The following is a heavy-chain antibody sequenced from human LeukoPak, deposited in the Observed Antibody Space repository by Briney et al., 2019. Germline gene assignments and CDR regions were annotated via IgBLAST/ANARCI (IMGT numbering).Heavy chain of an antibody. D-gene: IGHD3-22*01. Sequence: GAAVKVSCKASGYTFTGCYMHWVRQAPGQGLEWMGWINPNSGGTNYARKFQGRVTMTRDTSISTAYMELSRLRSDDTAVYYCARESSGYPLDYWGQGTLVTVSS. CDR1: GYTFTGCY. V-gene: IGHV1-2*02. CDR2: INPNSGGT. CDR3: ARESSGYPLDY. J-gene: IGHJ4*02.